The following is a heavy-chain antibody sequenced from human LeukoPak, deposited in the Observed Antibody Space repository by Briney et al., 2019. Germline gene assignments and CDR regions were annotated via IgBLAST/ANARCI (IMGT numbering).Heavy chain of an antibody. V-gene: IGHV4-61*01. CDR1: GGSVSSGSYY. Sequence: KPSGTLSLTCTVSGGSVSSGSYYWSWIRQPPGKGLEWIGYIYYSGSTNYNPSLKSRVTISVDTSKNQFSLKLSSVTAADTAVYYCARGGDWLFDYWGQGTLVTISS. D-gene: IGHD2-21*02. CDR3: ARGGDWLFDY. J-gene: IGHJ4*02. CDR2: IYYSGST.